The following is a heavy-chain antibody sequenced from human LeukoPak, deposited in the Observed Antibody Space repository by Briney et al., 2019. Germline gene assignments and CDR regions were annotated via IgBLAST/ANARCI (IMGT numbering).Heavy chain of an antibody. V-gene: IGHV4-39*01. CDR2: IYYSGST. D-gene: IGHD2-2*01. J-gene: IGHJ5*02. Sequence: GSLRLSCAASGFIFSSYAMSWVRQPPGKGLEWIGSIYYSGSTYYNPSLKSRVTISVDTSKNQFSLKLSSVTAADTAVYYCARHHPIVVVPAASWFDPWGQGTLVTVSS. CDR1: GFIFSSYA. CDR3: ARHHPIVVVPAASWFDP.